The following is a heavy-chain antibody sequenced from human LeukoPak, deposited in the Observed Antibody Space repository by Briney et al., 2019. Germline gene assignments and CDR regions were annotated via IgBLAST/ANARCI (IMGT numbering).Heavy chain of an antibody. D-gene: IGHD2-15*01. CDR3: ASVVIASYAFDI. Sequence: PSETLSLTCTVSGGSISSGGYYWSWIRQHPGKGLEWIGYIHYSGSTYYNPSLKSRVTISVDTSKNQFSLKLSSVTAADTAVYYCASVVIASYAFDIWGQGTMVTVSS. J-gene: IGHJ3*02. V-gene: IGHV4-31*03. CDR2: IHYSGST. CDR1: GGSISSGGYY.